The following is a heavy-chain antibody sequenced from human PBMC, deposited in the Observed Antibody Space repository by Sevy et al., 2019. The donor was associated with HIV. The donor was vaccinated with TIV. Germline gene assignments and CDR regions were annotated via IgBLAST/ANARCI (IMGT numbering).Heavy chain of an antibody. J-gene: IGHJ6*02. CDR2: INPSGGST. Sequence: ASVKVSCKASGYTFTSHYMHWVRQAPGQGLEWMGIINPSGGSTSSAQKFQGRVTMTRDTSTSTVYMELSSLRSEDTAMYYCARDQFQGDHLFGLEYYGMDVWGQGTTVTVSS. CDR3: ARDQFQGDHLFGLEYYGMDV. D-gene: IGHD3-16*01. V-gene: IGHV1-46*01. CDR1: GYTFTSHY.